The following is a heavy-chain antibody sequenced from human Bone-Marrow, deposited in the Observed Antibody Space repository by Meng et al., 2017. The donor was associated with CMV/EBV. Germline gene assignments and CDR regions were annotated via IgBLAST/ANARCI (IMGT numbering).Heavy chain of an antibody. CDR1: GYTFTSYD. V-gene: IGHV1-8*01. D-gene: IGHD3-9*01. J-gene: IGHJ6*02. Sequence: ASVKVSCKASGYTFTSYDINWVRQATGQGLEWMGWMNPNSGNTGYAQKFQGRVTMTRNTSISTAYMELSSLRSEDTAVYYCARGSDVLRYFDWLLSPDYYYGMDVWGQGTTVTVSS. CDR2: MNPNSGNT. CDR3: ARGSDVLRYFDWLLSPDYYYGMDV.